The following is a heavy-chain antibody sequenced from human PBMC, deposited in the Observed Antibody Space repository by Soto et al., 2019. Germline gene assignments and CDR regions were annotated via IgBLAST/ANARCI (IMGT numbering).Heavy chain of an antibody. Sequence: GASVKVSCKASGYTFTSYAMHWVRQAPGQRREWMGWINAGNGNTKYSQKFQGRVTITRDTSASTAYMELSSLRSEDTAVYYCVTSGIVGATPGGSYWGQGTLVTVSS. CDR1: GYTFTSYA. CDR2: INAGNGNT. D-gene: IGHD1-26*01. CDR3: VTSGIVGATPGGSY. V-gene: IGHV1-3*01. J-gene: IGHJ4*02.